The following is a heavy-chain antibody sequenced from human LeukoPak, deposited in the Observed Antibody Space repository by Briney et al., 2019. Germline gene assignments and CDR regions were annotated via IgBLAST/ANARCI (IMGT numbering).Heavy chain of an antibody. CDR2: IYPGDSDT. V-gene: IGHV5-51*01. Sequence: GESLKISCKGSGYSFTSYWIGWARQMPGKGLEWMGIIYPGDSDTRYNPSFQGQVTISADKSITTAYLQWSSLKASDTAMYYCARESLTLFGVADYWAQGTLVTVSS. CDR1: GYSFTSYW. D-gene: IGHD3-3*01. J-gene: IGHJ4*02. CDR3: ARESLTLFGVADY.